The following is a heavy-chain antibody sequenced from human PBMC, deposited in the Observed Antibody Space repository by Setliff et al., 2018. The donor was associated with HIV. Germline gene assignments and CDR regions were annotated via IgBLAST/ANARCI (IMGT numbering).Heavy chain of an antibody. CDR3: ARATPSIVAAGDYYHFYMDV. CDR2: IIPILGVT. V-gene: IGHV1-69*10. J-gene: IGHJ6*03. CDR1: GGTFSSYG. Sequence: SVKVSCKASGGTFSSYGISWVRQAPGQGLEWMGGIIPILGVTNYAQKFQGRVTLTSNTSISTAYMQLSSLTSEDTAVCYCARATPSIVAAGDYYHFYMDVWGKGSTVTVSS. D-gene: IGHD6-13*01.